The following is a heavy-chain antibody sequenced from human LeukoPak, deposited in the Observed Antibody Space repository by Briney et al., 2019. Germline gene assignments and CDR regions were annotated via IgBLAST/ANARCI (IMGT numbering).Heavy chain of an antibody. Sequence: WETLSLTCAVSGGSFSGYFWSWIRQPPGKGLEWIGEINPGGRTNYNPSLKSRVTISVDTSKNQFSLKLSSVTAADTAVYYCARGVPNYGFWSGYSPFDRWGQGTLVTVSS. D-gene: IGHD3-3*01. CDR2: INPGGRT. CDR3: ARGVPNYGFWSGYSPFDR. V-gene: IGHV4-34*01. CDR1: GGSFSGYF. J-gene: IGHJ5*02.